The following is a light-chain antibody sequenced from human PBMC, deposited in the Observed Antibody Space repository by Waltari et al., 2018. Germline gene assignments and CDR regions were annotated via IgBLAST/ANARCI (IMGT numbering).Light chain of an antibody. V-gene: IGKV1-39*01. CDR1: HGISSA. CDR2: AAS. CDR3: QQSYSTPFT. J-gene: IGKJ3*01. Sequence: DIQMTQSPSSLSASVGDRVTITCRASHGISSALNWYQQKPGKAPKLLIYAASSLQSGVPSRFSGSGSGTDFTLTISSLQPEDFATYYCQQSYSTPFTFGPGTKVDIK.